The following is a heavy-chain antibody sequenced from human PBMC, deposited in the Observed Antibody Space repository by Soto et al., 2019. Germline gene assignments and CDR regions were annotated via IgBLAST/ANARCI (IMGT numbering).Heavy chain of an antibody. Sequence: SETLSLTCSVSGGSISSSSYYWGWIRQPPGKGLEWIGSIYYSGSTYYNPSLKSRVTISVDTSKNQFSLKLSSVTAADTAVYYCARYDYGDSHFDYWGQATLVTVS. J-gene: IGHJ4*02. CDR2: IYYSGST. CDR1: GGSISSSSYY. D-gene: IGHD4-17*01. V-gene: IGHV4-39*01. CDR3: ARYDYGDSHFDY.